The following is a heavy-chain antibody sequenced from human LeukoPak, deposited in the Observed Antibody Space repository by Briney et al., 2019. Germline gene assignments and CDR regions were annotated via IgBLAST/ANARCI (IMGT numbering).Heavy chain of an antibody. CDR1: GFVVSTNY. D-gene: IGHD4-11*01. Sequence: GGSLRLSCAASGFVVSTNYMSWVRQAPGKGLEWVSVLYSGGSTYYTDSVKGRFTISRDNSKNTLYLQMNSLRAEDTAVYYCARERAMTTHTYYFDYWGQGTLVTVSS. J-gene: IGHJ4*02. V-gene: IGHV3-66*01. CDR3: ARERAMTTHTYYFDY. CDR2: LYSGGST.